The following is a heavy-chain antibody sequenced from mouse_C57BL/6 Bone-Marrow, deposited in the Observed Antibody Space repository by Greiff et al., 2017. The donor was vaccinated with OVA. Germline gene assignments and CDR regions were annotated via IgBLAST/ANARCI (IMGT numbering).Heavy chain of an antibody. D-gene: IGHD1-1*01. CDR1: GFNIKDYY. V-gene: IGHV14-2*01. Sequence: EVQLQQSGAELVKPGASVKLSCTASGFNIKDYYMHWVKQRTEQGLEWIGRIDPEDGEPKYAPKFQGKATITADTSSNTAYLQLSSLTSEDTAVYYCALLITTGVSHYFDYWGQGTTLTVSS. J-gene: IGHJ2*01. CDR2: IDPEDGEP. CDR3: ALLITTGVSHYFDY.